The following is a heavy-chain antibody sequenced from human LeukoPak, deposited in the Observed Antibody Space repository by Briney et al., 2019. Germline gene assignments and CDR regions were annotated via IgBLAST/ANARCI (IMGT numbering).Heavy chain of an antibody. V-gene: IGHV1-69*13. CDR2: IIPMFGTA. Sequence: SVTVSCKASGGTFRSHAINWVRQAPGQGLEWMGGIIPMFGTANYAQNFLGRVTITADDSTTTAYMQLSGLRSDDAAVYYCARGTLNWNDGGAYLYHYGLDVWGQGTTVSVSS. J-gene: IGHJ6*02. CDR3: ARGTLNWNDGGAYLYHYGLDV. CDR1: GGTFRSHA. D-gene: IGHD1-20*01.